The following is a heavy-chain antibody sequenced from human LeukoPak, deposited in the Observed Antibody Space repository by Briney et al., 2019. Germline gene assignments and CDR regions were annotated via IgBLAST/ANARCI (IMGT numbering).Heavy chain of an antibody. Sequence: PGRSLRLSCAASGFTFSSYAMHWVRQAPGKGLEWVAVISYDGSNKYYADSVKGRFTISRDNSKNTLYLQMNSLRAEDTAVYYCARGRSQLLLYYYGMDVWGQGTTVTVSS. CDR3: ARGRSQLLLYYYGMDV. J-gene: IGHJ6*02. D-gene: IGHD2-2*01. V-gene: IGHV3-30-3*01. CDR2: ISYDGSNK. CDR1: GFTFSSYA.